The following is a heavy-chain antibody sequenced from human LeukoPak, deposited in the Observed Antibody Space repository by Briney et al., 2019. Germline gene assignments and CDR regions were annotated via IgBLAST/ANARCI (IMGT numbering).Heavy chain of an antibody. Sequence: ASVKVSCKASGYTFTSYGISWVRQAPGQGLEWMGWISAYNGNTNYAQKLQGRVTMTTDTSTSTAYMELSSLRSEDTAVYYCARDLKYYDILTGYFSGPAFDIWGRGTMVTVSS. J-gene: IGHJ3*02. CDR3: ARDLKYYDILTGYFSGPAFDI. V-gene: IGHV1-18*01. CDR2: ISAYNGNT. CDR1: GYTFTSYG. D-gene: IGHD3-9*01.